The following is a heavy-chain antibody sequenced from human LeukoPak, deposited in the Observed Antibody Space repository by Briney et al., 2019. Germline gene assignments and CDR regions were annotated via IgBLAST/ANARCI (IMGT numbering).Heavy chain of an antibody. J-gene: IGHJ4*02. D-gene: IGHD5-12*01. V-gene: IGHV3-30*09. CDR3: VSPTADYPFLYYFDS. CDR1: GGSISSYY. CDR2: ISSDGNSK. Sequence: LSLTCTVSGGSISSYYWSWIRQPPGKGLEWVAVISSDGNSKNFALSVKGRFAISRDNSKNTLFLQMNNLRSEDTALYYCVSPTADYPFLYYFDSWGQGTLVTVSS.